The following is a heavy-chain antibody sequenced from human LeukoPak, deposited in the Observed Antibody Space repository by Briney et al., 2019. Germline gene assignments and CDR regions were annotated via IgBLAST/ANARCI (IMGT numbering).Heavy chain of an antibody. CDR1: GFTVSSNY. CDR2: IYSGGST. CDR3: ASLCSSTSCYRGDYYYGMDV. J-gene: IGHJ6*02. V-gene: IGHV3-66*01. Sequence: GGSLRLSCAASGFTVSSNYMSWVRQAPGKGLEWVSVIYSGGSTYYADSVKGRFTISRDNSKNTLYLQMNSLRAEDTAVYYCASLCSSTSCYRGDYYYGMDVWGQGTTVTVSS. D-gene: IGHD2-2*02.